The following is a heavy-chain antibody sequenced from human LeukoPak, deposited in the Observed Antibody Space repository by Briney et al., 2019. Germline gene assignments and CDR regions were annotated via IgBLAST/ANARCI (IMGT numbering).Heavy chain of an antibody. D-gene: IGHD6-13*01. J-gene: IGHJ4*02. CDR2: ITSSGGSI. Sequence: GGSLRLSCAASGFTFSSFAMSWVRQAPGKGLEWVSGITSSGGSIFYADSVKGRFTISRDDFKNTLYLQMNSLRAEDTAVYYCAKVGSSWRFDYWGQGTLVTVSS. CDR3: AKVGSSWRFDY. CDR1: GFTFSSFA. V-gene: IGHV3-23*01.